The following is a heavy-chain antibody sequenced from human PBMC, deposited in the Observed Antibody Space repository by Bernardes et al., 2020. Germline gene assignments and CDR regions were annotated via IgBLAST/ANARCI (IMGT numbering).Heavy chain of an antibody. CDR2: IKQDGSEK. CDR1: GFTFSSYW. D-gene: IGHD3-9*01. J-gene: IGHJ4*02. V-gene: IGHV3-7*01. Sequence: GGSLRLSCAASGFTFSSYWMSWVRQAPGKGLEWVANIKQDGSEKYYVDSVKGRFTISRDNAKNSLYLQMNSLRAEDTAVYYCASQRVIYDILTGYLTQGHFDYWGQGTLVTVSS. CDR3: ASQRVIYDILTGYLTQGHFDY.